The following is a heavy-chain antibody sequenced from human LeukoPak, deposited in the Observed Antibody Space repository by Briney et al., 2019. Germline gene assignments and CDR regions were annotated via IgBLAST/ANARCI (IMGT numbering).Heavy chain of an antibody. CDR2: IYSGGST. CDR3: ATDLGSSRPNF. V-gene: IGHV3-66*01. D-gene: IGHD6-13*01. Sequence: GGSLRLSCAASGFTVSSNYMSWVRQAPGKGLEWVSVIYSGGSTYYADSVKGRFTISRDNSKNTLYLQMNSLRAEDTAVYYCATDLGSSRPNFWGQGILVTVSS. J-gene: IGHJ4*02. CDR1: GFTVSSNY.